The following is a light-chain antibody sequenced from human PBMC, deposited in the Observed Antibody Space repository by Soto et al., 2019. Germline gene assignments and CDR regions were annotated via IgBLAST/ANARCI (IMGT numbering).Light chain of an antibody. Sequence: EIVLTQSPGTLSLSPGERATLSCRASQSVSSSYLAWYQQKPGQAPRLLIYGASSRATGIPDRFSGSGSGTDFSLNISRLEPEDFAVYYCQQYCSSPPWTFGQGTKGEIK. CDR1: QSVSSSY. CDR3: QQYCSSPPWT. J-gene: IGKJ1*01. CDR2: GAS. V-gene: IGKV3-20*01.